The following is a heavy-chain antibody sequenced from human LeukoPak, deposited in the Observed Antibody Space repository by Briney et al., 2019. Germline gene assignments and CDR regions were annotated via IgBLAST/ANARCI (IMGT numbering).Heavy chain of an antibody. V-gene: IGHV4-34*01. J-gene: IGHJ4*02. Sequence: SETLSLTCAVYGGSFSGYYWSWIRQPPGKGLEWIGEINHSGSTNYNPSLKSRVTISVDTSKNQFSLKLSSVTAADTAVYYCASQLEDTAMVLYYFDYWGQGTLVTVSS. D-gene: IGHD5-18*01. CDR2: INHSGST. CDR3: ASQLEDTAMVLYYFDY. CDR1: GGSFSGYY.